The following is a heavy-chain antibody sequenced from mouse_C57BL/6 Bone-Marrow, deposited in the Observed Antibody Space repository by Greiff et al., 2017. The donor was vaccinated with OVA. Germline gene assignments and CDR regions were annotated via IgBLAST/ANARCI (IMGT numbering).Heavy chain of an antibody. CDR3: VRHGYDWYFDV. CDR2: IRSKSNNYAT. Sequence: DAGGGLVQPKGSLKLSCAASGFSFNTYAMNWVRQAPGKGLEWVARIRSKSNNYATYYADSVKDRFTISRDDSESMLYLQMNNLKTEDTAMYYCVRHGYDWYFDVWGTGTTVTVSS. V-gene: IGHV10-1*01. J-gene: IGHJ1*03. CDR1: GFSFNTYA. D-gene: IGHD2-2*01.